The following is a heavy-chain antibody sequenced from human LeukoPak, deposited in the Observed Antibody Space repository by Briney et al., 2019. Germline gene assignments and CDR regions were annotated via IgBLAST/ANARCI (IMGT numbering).Heavy chain of an antibody. CDR1: GYTFTSYG. Sequence: ASVKVSCKASGYTFTSYGISWVRQAPGQGLELMGWISAYNGNTNYAQKLQGRVTMTTDTSTSTAYMALKSLSSDDTAVYYCAKDIVDILTGYYPYDSFDIWGQGTMVTVSS. D-gene: IGHD3-9*01. CDR3: AKDIVDILTGYYPYDSFDI. J-gene: IGHJ3*02. CDR2: ISAYNGNT. V-gene: IGHV1-18*04.